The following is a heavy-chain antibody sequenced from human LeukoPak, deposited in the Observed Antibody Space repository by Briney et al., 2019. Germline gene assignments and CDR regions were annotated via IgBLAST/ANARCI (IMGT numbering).Heavy chain of an antibody. CDR3: ARAAVGYYYDSSGYYYYYYGMDV. Sequence: ASVKVSCKACGYTFTGYYMHWVGQAPGQGLEWMGWINPNSGGTNYAQKFRGRVTMTRDTSISTAYMELSRLRSDDTAVYYCARAAVGYYYDSSGYYYYYYGMDVWGQGTTVTVSS. CDR2: INPNSGGT. D-gene: IGHD3-22*01. V-gene: IGHV1-2*02. CDR1: GYTFTGYY. J-gene: IGHJ6*02.